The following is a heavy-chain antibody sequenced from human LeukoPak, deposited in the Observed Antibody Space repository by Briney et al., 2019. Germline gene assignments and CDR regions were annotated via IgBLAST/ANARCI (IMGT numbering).Heavy chain of an antibody. Sequence: QAGGSLRLSCAASGFTFSSYWMSWVRQAPGKGLEWVANIKQDGSEKYYVDSVKGRFTISRDNAKNSLYLQMNSLRAEDTAVYYCARGTVPAAKSDYYYYYYMDVWGKGTTVTVSS. J-gene: IGHJ6*03. CDR1: GFTFSSYW. V-gene: IGHV3-7*01. CDR3: ARGTVPAAKSDYYYYYYMDV. CDR2: IKQDGSEK. D-gene: IGHD2-2*01.